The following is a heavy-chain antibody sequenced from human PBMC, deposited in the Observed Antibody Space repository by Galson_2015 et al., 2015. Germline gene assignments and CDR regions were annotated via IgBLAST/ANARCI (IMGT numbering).Heavy chain of an antibody. CDR3: ARGGILTCFDY. CDR1: GFTFSSYE. CDR2: ISSSGSTI. J-gene: IGHJ4*02. Sequence: SLRLSCAASGFTFSSYEMNWVRQAPGKGLEWVSYISSSGSTIYYADSVKGRFTISRDNAKNSLYLQMNSLRAEDTAVYYCARGGILTCFDYWGQGTLVTVSS. V-gene: IGHV3-48*03. D-gene: IGHD3-9*01.